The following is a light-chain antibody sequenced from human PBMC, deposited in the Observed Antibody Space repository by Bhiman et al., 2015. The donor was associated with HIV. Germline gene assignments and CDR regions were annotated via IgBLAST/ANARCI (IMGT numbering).Light chain of an antibody. CDR1: NLGSKS. Sequence: GSVAPGKTATITCGGDNLGSKSVHWYQQRPGQAPVLVIFYDRDRPSGIPERFSGSKTGDTATLTISRVEAGDEADYHCQVWDTGSDQAIFGGGTKLTVL. J-gene: IGLJ2*01. CDR2: YDR. V-gene: IGLV3-21*04. CDR3: QVWDTGSDQAI.